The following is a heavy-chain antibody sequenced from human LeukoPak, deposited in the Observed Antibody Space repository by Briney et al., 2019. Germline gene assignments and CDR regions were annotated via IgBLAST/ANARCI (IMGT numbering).Heavy chain of an antibody. CDR2: VSWNSGTI. CDR1: GFIFDDYA. Sequence: PGGSLRLSCAASGFIFDDYAMYWVRQAAGKGLEWVSGVSWNSGTIGYADSVKGRFSISRDNAKNSLYLQMNSLRAEDTAVYYCARDLAGPFDYWGQGTLVTVSS. J-gene: IGHJ4*02. D-gene: IGHD6-13*01. V-gene: IGHV3-9*01. CDR3: ARDLAGPFDY.